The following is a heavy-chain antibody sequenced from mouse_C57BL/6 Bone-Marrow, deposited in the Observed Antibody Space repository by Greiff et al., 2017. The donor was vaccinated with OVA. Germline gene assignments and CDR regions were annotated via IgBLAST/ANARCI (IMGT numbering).Heavy chain of an antibody. CDR2: IDPETCGT. CDR3: TRRGGLWFDY. V-gene: IGHV1-23*01. CDR1: GYTFTDYE. Sequence: VQLQESGAELVRPGASVKLSCKASGYTFTDYEMHCVKQTPVHVLEWIGAIDPETCGTAYNQKFKGKATLTADKSSSTAYMELRSLTSEDSAVYYCTRRGGLWFDYWGQGTTLTVSS. D-gene: IGHD6-2*01. J-gene: IGHJ2*01.